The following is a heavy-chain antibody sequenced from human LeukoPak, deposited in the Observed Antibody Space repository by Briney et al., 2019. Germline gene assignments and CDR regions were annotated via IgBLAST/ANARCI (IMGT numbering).Heavy chain of an antibody. CDR3: ARNRYSTLGDMVRGAFDS. D-gene: IGHD3-10*01. CDR2: ISSSGSTL. Sequence: GGSLRLSCAASGFTFSSYEMNWVRQAPGKGLEWVSYISSSGSTLYYADSVKGRFTISRDNAKNSLYLQMNSLRAEDTAVYYCARNRYSTLGDMVRGAFDSWGQGTLVTVSS. CDR1: GFTFSSYE. J-gene: IGHJ5*01. V-gene: IGHV3-48*03.